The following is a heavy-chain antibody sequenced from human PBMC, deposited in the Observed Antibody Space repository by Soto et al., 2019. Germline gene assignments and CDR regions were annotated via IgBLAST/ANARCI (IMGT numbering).Heavy chain of an antibody. CDR1: GGTFSSYT. CDR2: IIPILGIA. CDR3: AREMGRVTTYY. D-gene: IGHD4-17*01. J-gene: IGHJ4*02. Sequence: QVQLVQSGAEVKKPGSSVKVSCKASGGTFSSYTISWVRQAPGQGLEWMGRIIPILGIANYAQKFQGRVAITADKSTSTAYMELSSLRSEDTAVYYCAREMGRVTTYYWGQGTLVTVSS. V-gene: IGHV1-69*08.